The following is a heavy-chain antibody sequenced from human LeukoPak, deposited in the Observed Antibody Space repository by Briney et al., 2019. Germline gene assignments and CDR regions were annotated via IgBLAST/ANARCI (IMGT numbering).Heavy chain of an antibody. CDR1: GGSISSGGYY. V-gene: IGHV4-30-2*01. CDR2: IYHSGST. J-gene: IGHJ6*03. Sequence: SETLSLTCTVSGGSISSGGYYWSWIRQPPGKGLEWIGYIYHSGSTYYNPSLKSRVTISVDRSKNQFSLKLSSVTAADTAVYYCARRYCSSTSCPPPNYYYYYMDVWGKGTTVTVSS. CDR3: ARRYCSSTSCPPPNYYYYYMDV. D-gene: IGHD2-2*01.